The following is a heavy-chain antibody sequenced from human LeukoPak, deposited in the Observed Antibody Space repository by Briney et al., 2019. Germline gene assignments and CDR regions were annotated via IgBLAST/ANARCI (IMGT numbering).Heavy chain of an antibody. CDR3: AREDAMYSSGWYGSYFDY. J-gene: IGHJ4*02. V-gene: IGHV3-23*01. Sequence: GGSLRLSCAASGFTFSSYAMSWVRQAPGKGLEWVSAISGSGGSTYYADSVKGRFTISRDNAKNSLYLQMNSLRAEDTAVYYCAREDAMYSSGWYGSYFDYWGQGTLVTVSS. CDR1: GFTFSSYA. D-gene: IGHD6-19*01. CDR2: ISGSGGST.